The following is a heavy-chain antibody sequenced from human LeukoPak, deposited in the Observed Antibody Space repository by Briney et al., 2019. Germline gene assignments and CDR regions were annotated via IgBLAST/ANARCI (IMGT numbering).Heavy chain of an antibody. CDR1: GYTFTGYY. J-gene: IGHJ4*02. V-gene: IGHV1-2*02. CDR2: INPNSGGT. Sequence: ASVKVSCKASGYTFTGYYMHWVRQAPGQGLEWMGWINPNSGGTNYAQELQGRVTMTTDTSTSTAYMELRSLRSDDTAVYYCARDDGDGVDYWGQGTLVTVSS. D-gene: IGHD4-17*01. CDR3: ARDDGDGVDY.